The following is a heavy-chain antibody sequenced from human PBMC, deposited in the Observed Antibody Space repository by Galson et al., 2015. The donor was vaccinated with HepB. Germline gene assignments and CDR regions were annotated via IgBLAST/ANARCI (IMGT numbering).Heavy chain of an antibody. CDR1: GGTFSSYA. D-gene: IGHD3-10*01. Sequence: SVKVSCKASGGTFSSYAISWVRQAPGQGLEWMGRIIPILGIANYAQKFQGRVTITADKSTSTAYMELSSLRSEDTAVYYCARTYYYGSGSYSRETYFDYWGQGTLVTVSS. J-gene: IGHJ4*02. CDR3: ARTYYYGSGSYSRETYFDY. CDR2: IIPILGIA. V-gene: IGHV1-69*04.